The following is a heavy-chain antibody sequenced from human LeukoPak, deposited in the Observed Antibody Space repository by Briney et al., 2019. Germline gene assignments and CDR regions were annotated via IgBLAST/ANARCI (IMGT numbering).Heavy chain of an antibody. Sequence: ASVKVSCKASGYTLTSYGISWVRQAPGQGLEWMGWISAYNGNTNYAQKFQGRVTMTTDTSTSTAYMEVRSLRSDDTAVYYCARVLLVLRYFDWMIEGAFDYWGQGTLVTVSS. CDR3: ARVLLVLRYFDWMIEGAFDY. CDR2: ISAYNGNT. V-gene: IGHV1-18*01. CDR1: GYTLTSYG. J-gene: IGHJ4*02. D-gene: IGHD3-9*01.